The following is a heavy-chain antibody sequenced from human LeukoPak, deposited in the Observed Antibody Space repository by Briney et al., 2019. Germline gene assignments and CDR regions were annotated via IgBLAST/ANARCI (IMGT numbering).Heavy chain of an antibody. Sequence: SETLSLTCSVSGGPITEYYWSWIRQPPGKGLEWIAYIYHTGSTNYSPPLKSRVTMSVDASRNQFSLKLVSVTAADTAVYYCARDRGSTGYYYLDSWGQGILVTVSS. CDR1: GGPITEYY. CDR3: ARDRGSTGYYYLDS. V-gene: IGHV4-59*01. J-gene: IGHJ4*02. CDR2: IYHTGST. D-gene: IGHD6-19*01.